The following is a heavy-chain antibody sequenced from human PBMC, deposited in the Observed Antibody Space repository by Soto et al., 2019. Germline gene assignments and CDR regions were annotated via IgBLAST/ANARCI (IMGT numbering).Heavy chain of an antibody. CDR2: RYDDAST. V-gene: IGHV4-39*01. D-gene: IGHD3-22*01. CDR1: GDSIRNRNYY. Sequence: QLRLQESGPGLVKPSETLSLSCSVSGDSIRNRNYYWAWIRQPPGKGLEWIVSRYDDASTFYNPSLKRRDPISIDTYKKQLSLKVTSVTAADTAFYYCARGLYLGPSGYYLDFWGQGTLVTVSS. J-gene: IGHJ4*02. CDR3: ARGLYLGPSGYYLDF.